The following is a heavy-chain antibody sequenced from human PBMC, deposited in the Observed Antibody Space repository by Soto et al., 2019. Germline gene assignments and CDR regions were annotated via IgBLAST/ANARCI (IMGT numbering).Heavy chain of an antibody. CDR2: VSYDGSNT. CDR1: GFTFSTYG. Sequence: GGSLRLSCAASGFTFSTYGMHWVRQVPGKGLDWVASVSYDGSNTYYSDSVMGRFTISRDNSKNTLYLQMNSLRPEDTAVYYCAKIDILNSYDLDFYFYGVDIWGQGTPVTVSS. CDR3: AKIDILNSYDLDFYFYGVDI. V-gene: IGHV3-30*18. J-gene: IGHJ6*02. D-gene: IGHD5-18*01.